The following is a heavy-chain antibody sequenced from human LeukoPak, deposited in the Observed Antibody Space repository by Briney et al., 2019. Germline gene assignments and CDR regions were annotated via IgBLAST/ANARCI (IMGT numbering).Heavy chain of an antibody. CDR3: AGCAGNSCYFDY. CDR1: GFSFISYW. D-gene: IGHD1-1*01. J-gene: IGHJ4*02. CDR2: TKQDGSAK. Sequence: QPGGSLRLSCAASGFSFISYWMSWVRQAPGKGLEWVANTKQDGSAKNYVDSVKGRFTISRDNAKNSLYLQLNSLRAEDTAVYYCAGCAGNSCYFDYWGQGTLVIVSS. V-gene: IGHV3-7*01.